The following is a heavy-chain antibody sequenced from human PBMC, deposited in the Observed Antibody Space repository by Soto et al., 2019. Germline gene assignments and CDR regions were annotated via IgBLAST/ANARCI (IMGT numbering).Heavy chain of an antibody. CDR3: ARDLPLYSSSSDYYYGMDV. D-gene: IGHD6-6*01. CDR1: GFTFSSYW. V-gene: IGHV3-7*01. CDR2: IKQDGSEK. Sequence: GGSLRLSCAASGFTFSSYWMSWVRQAPGKGLEWVANIKQDGSEKYYVDSVKGRFTISRDNAKNSLYLQMNSLRAEDTAEYYCARDLPLYSSSSDYYYGMDVWGQGTTVTVSS. J-gene: IGHJ6*02.